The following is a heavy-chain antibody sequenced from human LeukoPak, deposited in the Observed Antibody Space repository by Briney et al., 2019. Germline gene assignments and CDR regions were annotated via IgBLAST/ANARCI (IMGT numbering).Heavy chain of an antibody. CDR3: ARVSRIVGASDWFDP. J-gene: IGHJ5*02. CDR2: IYYSGST. D-gene: IGHD1-26*01. Sequence: PSETLSLTCTVSGDSISSSTYYWGWIRQPPGKGLEWIGSIYYSGSTYYEPSLKSRVTISVHTSKNQFSLKLSSLTAADTAVYYCARVSRIVGASDWFDPWGQGTLVTVSS. V-gene: IGHV4-39*07. CDR1: GDSISSSTYY.